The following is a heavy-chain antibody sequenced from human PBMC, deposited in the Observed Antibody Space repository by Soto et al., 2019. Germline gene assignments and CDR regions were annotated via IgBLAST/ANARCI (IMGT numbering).Heavy chain of an antibody. D-gene: IGHD1-26*01. CDR2: INHSGST. CDR3: ARKRVRSGSYFDY. V-gene: IGHV4-34*01. CDR1: GGSFSGYY. J-gene: IGHJ4*02. Sequence: SETLSLTCAVYGGSFSGYYWSWIRQPPGKGLEWMGEINHSGSTNYNPSLKSRVTISVDTSTNQFSLKLSSVTAADTAVYYCARKRVRSGSYFDYWGQGTLVTVSS.